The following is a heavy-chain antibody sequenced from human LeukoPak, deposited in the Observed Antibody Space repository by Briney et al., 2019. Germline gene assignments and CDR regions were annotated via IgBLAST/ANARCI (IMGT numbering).Heavy chain of an antibody. CDR3: AGASYDSSGVH. V-gene: IGHV4-59*01. D-gene: IGHD3-22*01. Sequence: SETLSLTCTVSGGSISSYYWSWIRQPPGKGLEWIGHIYYSGSTNYNPSLKSRVTISVDTSKNQFSLKLSSVTAADTAVHYCAGASYDSSGVHWGQGTLVTVSS. CDR1: GGSISSYY. J-gene: IGHJ4*02. CDR2: IYYSGST.